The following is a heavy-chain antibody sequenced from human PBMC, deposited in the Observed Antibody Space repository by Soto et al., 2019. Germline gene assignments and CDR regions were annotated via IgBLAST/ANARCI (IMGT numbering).Heavy chain of an antibody. J-gene: IGHJ4*02. CDR2: IIPIFGTA. CDR3: ARTSYSSSWYEGY. D-gene: IGHD6-13*01. Sequence: SVPYFFTSSGGTFSSYHNSWVLHAPGQVLEWMGGIIPIFGTANYAQKFQGRVTITADESTSTAYMELSSLGSEDTAVYYCARTSYSSSWYEGYWGQGNLVTASA. V-gene: IGHV1-69*01. CDR1: GGTFSSYH.